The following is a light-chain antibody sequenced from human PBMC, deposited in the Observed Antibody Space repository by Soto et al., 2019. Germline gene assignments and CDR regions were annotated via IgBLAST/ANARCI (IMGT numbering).Light chain of an antibody. J-gene: IGKJ2*01. CDR3: QQRGNRPPQYT. V-gene: IGKV3-11*01. CDR1: QSVASY. CDR2: DAS. Sequence: DIVLTQSPATLSLSPGERATLSCRASQSVASYLSWYQQRPGQAPRLLIYDASNRATGIPARFSGSGSGTDFTLTISSLEPEDFAIYYCQQRGNRPPQYTFGQGTKLEIK.